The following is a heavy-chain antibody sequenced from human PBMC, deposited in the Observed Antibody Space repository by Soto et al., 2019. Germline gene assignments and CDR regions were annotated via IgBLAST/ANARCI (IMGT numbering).Heavy chain of an antibody. CDR2: IYWDDDK. Sequence: SGPTLVNPTQTLTLTCTFSGFSLSTSGVGVGWIRQPPGKALEWLALIYWDDDKRYSPSLKSRPTITKDTPKTQVVLTITNMDPVNTATFSFAHTFGVPAEYYYYLAFGGKGPTATVSS. V-gene: IGHV2-5*02. J-gene: IGHJ6*03. CDR1: GFSLSTSGVG. CDR3: AHTFGVPAEYYYYLAF. D-gene: IGHD2-2*01.